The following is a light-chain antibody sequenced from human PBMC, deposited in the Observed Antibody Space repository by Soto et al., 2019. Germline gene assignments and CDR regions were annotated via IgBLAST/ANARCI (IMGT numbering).Light chain of an antibody. J-gene: IGLJ1*01. V-gene: IGLV2-14*01. Sequence: QSALTQPASVSGSPGQSITISCTGTSSDVGGYNYVSWYQQHPGKAPKLMIYEVSNRPSGVSNRFSGSKSGNTASLTISGXXXXXXXXYYCSSYTSSSTLLVFGTGTKVTV. CDR1: SSDVGGYNY. CDR3: SSYTSSSTLLV. CDR2: EVS.